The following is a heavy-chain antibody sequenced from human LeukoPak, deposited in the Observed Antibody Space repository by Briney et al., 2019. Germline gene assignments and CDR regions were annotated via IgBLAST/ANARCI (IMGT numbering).Heavy chain of an antibody. J-gene: IGHJ4*02. CDR3: AKVGDTATLDY. Sequence: GGSLRLSCAASGITFSSYAMSWVRQAPGKGLEWVSAISGSGGGTYYADSVKSRFTISRDNSKNTLYLQMNSLRAEDTAVYYCAKVGDTATLDYWGQGTLVTVSS. CDR2: ISGSGGGT. V-gene: IGHV3-23*01. CDR1: GITFSSYA. D-gene: IGHD5-18*01.